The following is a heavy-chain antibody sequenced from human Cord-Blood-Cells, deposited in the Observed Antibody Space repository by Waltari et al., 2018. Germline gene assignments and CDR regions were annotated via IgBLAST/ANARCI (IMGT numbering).Heavy chain of an antibody. CDR3: AGGLSGYSSSWYAFDI. CDR1: GYTFTSYA. CDR2: INAGNGNT. Sequence: QVQLVQSGAEVKKPGASVKVSCKASGYTFTSYAMHWGPQAPRQRLEWMGWINAGNGNTKYSQKFQGRVTITRDTSASTAYMELSSLRSEDTAVYYCAGGLSGYSSSWYAFDIWGQGTMVTVSS. J-gene: IGHJ3*02. D-gene: IGHD6-13*01. V-gene: IGHV1-3*01.